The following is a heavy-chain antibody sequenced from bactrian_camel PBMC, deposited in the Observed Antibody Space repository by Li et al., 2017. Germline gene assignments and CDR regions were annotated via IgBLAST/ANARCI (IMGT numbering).Heavy chain of an antibody. D-gene: IGHD1*01. J-gene: IGHJ4*01. CDR3: VRDGEYSGLSAHH. Sequence: HVQLVESGGGLVQPGGSLRLSCAASGFTFSSFWMYWVRQAPGKGLEWVSTINSGGGTPSYADSVKGRFTISRDNAKNTVYLQMNTLKAEDTAMYYCVRDGEYSGLSAHHWGQGTQVTVS. CDR2: INSGGGTP. V-gene: IGHV3S1*01. CDR1: GFTFSSFW.